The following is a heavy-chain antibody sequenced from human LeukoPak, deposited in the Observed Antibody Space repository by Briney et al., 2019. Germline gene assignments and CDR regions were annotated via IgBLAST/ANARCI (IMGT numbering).Heavy chain of an antibody. CDR1: GFTFSSYT. CDR3: ARGQITGWYDY. D-gene: IGHD6-19*01. V-gene: IGHV3-30*04. CDR2: LSYDEVNK. J-gene: IGHJ4*02. Sequence: GGSLRLSCAASGFTFSSYTIHWVRRAPGKGLEWVAVLSYDEVNKYYADSVKGRFTISRDNSKNTLYLQMNSLRAEDTAVYYCARGQITGWYDYWGQGTLVTVSS.